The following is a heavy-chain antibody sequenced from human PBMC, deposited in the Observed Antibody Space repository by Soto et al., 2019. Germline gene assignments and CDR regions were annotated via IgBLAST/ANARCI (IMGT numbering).Heavy chain of an antibody. V-gene: IGHV3-48*02. D-gene: IGHD3-9*01. CDR2: ISGSGATK. CDR1: GFTFSSHS. Sequence: PGGSLRLSCAASGFTFSSHSINWVRQAPGKGLEWVSYISGSGATKYYADSVKGRFTISRDNARNSLYLQMSSLSDEDTAVYYCASTTLLRYFDWPTNFESWGPGTLVTVSS. CDR3: ASTTLLRYFDWPTNFES. J-gene: IGHJ4*02.